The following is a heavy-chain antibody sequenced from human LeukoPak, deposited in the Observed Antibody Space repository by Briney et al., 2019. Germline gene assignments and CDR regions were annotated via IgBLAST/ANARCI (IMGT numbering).Heavy chain of an antibody. CDR3: AKDSSSGWYGDYFDY. J-gene: IGHJ4*02. CDR1: GFTFSTYG. Sequence: GRSLRLSCAASGFTFSTYGMHWVCQAPGKGLEWVAVISDDGSSKYYADSVKGRFTISRDNSKNTLYLQMNSLRAEDTAVHYCAKDSSSGWYGDYFDYWGQGILVTVSS. V-gene: IGHV3-30*18. D-gene: IGHD6-19*01. CDR2: ISDDGSSK.